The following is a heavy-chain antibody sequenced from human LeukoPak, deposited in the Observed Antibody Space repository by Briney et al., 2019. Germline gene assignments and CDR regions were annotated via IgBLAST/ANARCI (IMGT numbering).Heavy chain of an antibody. CDR1: GGSFSGYY. V-gene: IGHV4-34*01. D-gene: IGHD6-13*01. CDR3: ARAPWSSSWYGY. Sequence: SETLSLTCAVYGGSFSGYYWSWIRQPPGKGLEWIGEINHSGSTNYNPSLKSRVTISVDTSKNQFSLKLSSVTAADTAVYYCARAPWSSSWYGYWGQGTLVTVSS. J-gene: IGHJ4*02. CDR2: INHSGST.